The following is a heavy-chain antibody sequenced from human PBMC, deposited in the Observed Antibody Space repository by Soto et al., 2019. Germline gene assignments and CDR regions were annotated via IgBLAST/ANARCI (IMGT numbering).Heavy chain of an antibody. CDR2: ISGSGGST. D-gene: IGHD3-3*01. CDR3: AKVRVNYDFWSGYRRTHFDY. CDR1: GFTFSSYA. V-gene: IGHV3-23*01. J-gene: IGHJ4*02. Sequence: GSLRLSCAASGFTFSSYAMSWVRQAPGKGLEWVSAISGSGGSTYYADSVKGRFTISRDNSKNTLYLQMNSLRAEDTAVYYCAKVRVNYDFWSGYRRTHFDYWGQGTLVTVSS.